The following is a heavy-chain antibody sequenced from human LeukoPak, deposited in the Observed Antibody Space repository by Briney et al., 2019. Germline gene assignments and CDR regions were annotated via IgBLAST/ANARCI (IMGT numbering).Heavy chain of an antibody. CDR2: IWYDGSNE. J-gene: IGHJ4*02. CDR1: GLPFTRHG. CDR3: ARDKYGRNSGDY. V-gene: IGHV3-33*01. Sequence: GGSLRLSWAASGLPFTRHGNHGVRQAPGKGLEWVAVIWYDGSNEDYADSVKGRFTISRDNSKNTLYLQMNSLRAEYTGVYYCARDKYGRNSGDYWGQGTLVTVSS. D-gene: IGHD4-23*01.